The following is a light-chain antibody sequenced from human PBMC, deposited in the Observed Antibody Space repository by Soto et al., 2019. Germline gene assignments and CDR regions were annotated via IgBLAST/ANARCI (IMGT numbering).Light chain of an antibody. V-gene: IGKV3-15*01. J-gene: IGKJ1*01. CDR1: QSINSN. CDR3: QQYNNWPQT. CDR2: GAS. Sequence: EIVMTQSPATLSVSPGERATLSCRASQSINSNLAWYQQKPGQAPRLLIYGASTRATGIPARFSGSGSGTEFTLTISSLQSEDSAVYYCQQYNNWPQTFGQGTKLEIK.